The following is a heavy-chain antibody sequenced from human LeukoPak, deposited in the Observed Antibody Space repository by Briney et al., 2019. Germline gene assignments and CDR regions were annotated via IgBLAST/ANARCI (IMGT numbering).Heavy chain of an antibody. D-gene: IGHD6-13*01. Sequence: SETLSLTCTVSDGSISSYYWSWIRQPPGKGLEWVGYIYYTGSTNYNPSLKSRVTISVDTSKNQFSLRLSSVTAADMAVYYCAGSSDYFDYWGQGTLVTVSS. J-gene: IGHJ4*02. CDR1: DGSISSYY. CDR3: AGSSDYFDY. CDR2: IYYTGST. V-gene: IGHV4-59*01.